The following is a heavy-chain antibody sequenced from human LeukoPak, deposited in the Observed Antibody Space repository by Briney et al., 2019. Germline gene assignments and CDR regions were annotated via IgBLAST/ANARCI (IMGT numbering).Heavy chain of an antibody. CDR2: INHSGST. D-gene: IGHD7-27*01. CDR3: ARGSNWGAPLDV. J-gene: IGHJ6*04. Sequence: SETLSLTCAVYGGSFSGYYWNWIRQPPGKGLEWIGEINHSGSTNYNPSLKSRVTISVDTSKNQLSLKLSSVTAADTAVYYCARGSNWGAPLDVWGKGTTATVSS. CDR1: GGSFSGYY. V-gene: IGHV4-34*01.